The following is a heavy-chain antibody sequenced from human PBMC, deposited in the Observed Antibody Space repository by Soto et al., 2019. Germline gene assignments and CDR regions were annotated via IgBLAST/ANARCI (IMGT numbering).Heavy chain of an antibody. V-gene: IGHV4-31*03. CDR3: AIDIAKPNNWFDP. CDR2: IYYSGST. CDR1: GGSISSGGYY. J-gene: IGHJ5*02. Sequence: QVQLQESGPGLVKPSQTLSLTCSVSGGSISSGGYYWSWIRQHPGKGLEWIGYIYYSGSTYYNPSLMSRVTISVDTSKNQFSLKLSYVTAADTAMYYCAIDIAKPNNWFDPWGQGTLVTVSS.